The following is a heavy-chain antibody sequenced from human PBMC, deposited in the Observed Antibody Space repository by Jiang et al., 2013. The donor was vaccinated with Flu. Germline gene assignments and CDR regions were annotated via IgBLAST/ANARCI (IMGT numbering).Heavy chain of an antibody. CDR2: VYHSGNT. CDR3: ARVSEFAATYFDR. J-gene: IGHJ4*02. V-gene: IGHV4-38-2*01. CDR1: GDSVRSDYY. D-gene: IGHD3-10*01. Sequence: GLLKPSETLSLTCGVSGDSVRSDYYWAWIRQSPRKGLEWIGSVYHSGNTYYNPSLKSRVAMSVDTSKNQFSLRLTSVTAADTAVYYCARVSEFAATYFDRWGQGTLVTVSS.